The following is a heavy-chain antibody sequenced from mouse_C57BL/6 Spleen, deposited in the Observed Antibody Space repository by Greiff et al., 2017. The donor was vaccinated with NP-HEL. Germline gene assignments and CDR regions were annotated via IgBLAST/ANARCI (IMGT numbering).Heavy chain of an antibody. J-gene: IGHJ4*01. CDR2: INPSSGYP. CDR1: GYTFTSYW. D-gene: IGHD2-4*01. Sequence: VQLQQSGAELAKPGASVKLSCKASGYTFTSYWMHWVKQRPGQGLEWIGYINPSSGYPKYNQKFKDKATLTADKSSSTAYMQLSSLTYEDSAVYYCARFPHYDYDEGYAMDYWGQGTSVTVSS. CDR3: ARFPHYDYDEGYAMDY. V-gene: IGHV1-7*01.